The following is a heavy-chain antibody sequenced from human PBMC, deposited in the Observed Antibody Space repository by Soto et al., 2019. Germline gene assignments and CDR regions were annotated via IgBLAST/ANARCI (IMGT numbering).Heavy chain of an antibody. Sequence: EVQLVESGGGLVQPGGSLRLSCAASGFTFSSYAMHWVRQAPGKGLEYVSAISSNGGSTYYANSVKGRFTISRDNSKNTLYIQMGRLRAEDMAVYYCASDGGGYYLDYWGQGTLVTVSS. J-gene: IGHJ4*02. V-gene: IGHV3-64*01. CDR1: GFTFSSYA. D-gene: IGHD2-15*01. CDR2: ISSNGGST. CDR3: ASDGGGYYLDY.